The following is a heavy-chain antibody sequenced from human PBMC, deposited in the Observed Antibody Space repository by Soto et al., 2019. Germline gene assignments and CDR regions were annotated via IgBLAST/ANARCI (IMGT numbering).Heavy chain of an antibody. D-gene: IGHD6-19*01. Sequence: VKLEESGGGLVQPGGSLRLSCAVSGFTFSGYWMRWVRQSPGRGLEGVANIKDDGSQTYYVGSVRGRFTISRDNGQNSLYLHMNSLRVEDTAVYYCATAVRGSAWSYWGQGTLVTVSS. V-gene: IGHV3-7*01. J-gene: IGHJ4*02. CDR3: ATAVRGSAWSY. CDR1: GFTFSGYW. CDR2: IKDDGSQT.